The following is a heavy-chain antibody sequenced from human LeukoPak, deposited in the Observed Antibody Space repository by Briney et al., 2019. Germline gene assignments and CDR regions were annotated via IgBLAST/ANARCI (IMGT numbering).Heavy chain of an antibody. CDR3: ARGYCTSTSCHVDY. Sequence: PGGSLRLSCAASGFTVSNFAAHWVRQAPGKGLDWVASISYDGINKYYADSVKGRFTISRDNSKNTLYLQMNSLRAEDTAVYYCARGYCTSTSCHVDYWGQGTLVTVSS. CDR2: ISYDGINK. CDR1: GFTVSNFA. J-gene: IGHJ4*02. V-gene: IGHV3-30*04. D-gene: IGHD2-2*01.